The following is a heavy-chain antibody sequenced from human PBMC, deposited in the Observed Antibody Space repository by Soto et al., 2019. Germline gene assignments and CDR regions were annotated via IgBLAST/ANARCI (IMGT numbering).Heavy chain of an antibody. J-gene: IGHJ6*02. V-gene: IGHV3-30*18. CDR2: ISYDGSNK. CDR1: GFTFSSYG. Sequence: GSLRLSCAASGFTFSSYGMHWVRQAPGKGLEWVAVISYDGSNKYYADSVKGRFTISRDNSKNTLYLQMNSLRAEDTAVYYCAKDLGYRNYDETVYYYYYGMDVWGQGTTVTVSS. CDR3: AKDLGYRNYDETVYYYYYGMDV. D-gene: IGHD1-7*01.